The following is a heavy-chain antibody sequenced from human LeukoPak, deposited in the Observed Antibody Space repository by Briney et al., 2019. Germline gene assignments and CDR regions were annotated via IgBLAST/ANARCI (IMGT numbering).Heavy chain of an antibody. CDR3: ARDFISLEWSRGYAFDI. CDR1: GFTFSSYS. CDR2: ISSSSSTI. Sequence: PGGSLRLSCAASGFTFSSYSMNWVRQAPGKGLEWVSCISSSSSTIYYADSVKGRFTISRDNAKNSLYLQMNSLRAEDTAVYYCARDFISLEWSRGYAFDIWGQGTMVTVSS. D-gene: IGHD3-3*01. V-gene: IGHV3-48*01. J-gene: IGHJ3*02.